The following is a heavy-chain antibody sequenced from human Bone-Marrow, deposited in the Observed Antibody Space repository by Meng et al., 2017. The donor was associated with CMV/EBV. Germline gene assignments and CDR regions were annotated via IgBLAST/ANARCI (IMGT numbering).Heavy chain of an antibody. V-gene: IGHV4-39*07. CDR1: GGSISSSSYY. CDR2: IYYSGST. D-gene: IGHD2-2*01. J-gene: IGHJ4*02. CDR3: ARGGYQLLFPLYFDY. Sequence: SETLSLTCTVSGGSISSSSYYWGWIRQPPGKGLEWIGSIYYSGSTYYNPSLKSRVTISVDTSKNQFSLKLSSVTAADTAVYYCARGGYQLLFPLYFDYWGQ.